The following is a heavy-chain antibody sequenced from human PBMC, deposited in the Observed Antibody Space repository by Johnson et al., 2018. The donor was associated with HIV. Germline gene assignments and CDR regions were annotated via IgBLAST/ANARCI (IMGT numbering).Heavy chain of an antibody. V-gene: IGHV3-66*02. D-gene: IGHD3-16*01. J-gene: IGHJ3*02. CDR3: AKDLGDAVGDTHDAFDI. CDR2: IFSVGNT. CDR1: GITVSNNY. Sequence: VQRVESGGDLVQPGGSLRLSCAASGITVSNNYMSWVRQAPGKGLAWVSVIFSVGNTYYADSVRGRFTISRDNSKNTLYLQMNSLRAEDTALYYCAKDLGDAVGDTHDAFDIWGQGTMVTVSS.